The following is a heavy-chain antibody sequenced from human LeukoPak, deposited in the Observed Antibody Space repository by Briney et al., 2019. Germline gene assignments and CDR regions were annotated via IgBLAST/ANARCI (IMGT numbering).Heavy chain of an antibody. Sequence: PGGSLRLSCAASGFTFSSYAMSWVRQAPGKGLEWVSAISNSGGSTYNADSVKGRFTISRDNSKNTLYLQMNSLRAEDTAVYYCAKAPWGSSGPSDYWGQGTLVTVSS. D-gene: IGHD3-22*01. J-gene: IGHJ4*02. CDR3: AKAPWGSSGPSDY. V-gene: IGHV3-23*01. CDR1: GFTFSSYA. CDR2: ISNSGGST.